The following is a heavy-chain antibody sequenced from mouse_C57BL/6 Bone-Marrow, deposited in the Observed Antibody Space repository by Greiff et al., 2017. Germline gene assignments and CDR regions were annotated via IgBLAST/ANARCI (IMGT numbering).Heavy chain of an antibody. CDR3: ARNDYDGDWYFDV. CDR1: GFSLTSYA. Sequence: VKLQESGPGLVAPSQSLSITCTVSGFSLTSYAISWVRQPPGKGLEWLGVIWTGGGTNYNSAIKSRLGISKDNSKSKVFLKMNSLQTDDTARYYCARNDYDGDWYFDVWGKGTTVTVSS. V-gene: IGHV2-9-1*01. J-gene: IGHJ1*03. D-gene: IGHD2-4*01. CDR2: IWTGGGT.